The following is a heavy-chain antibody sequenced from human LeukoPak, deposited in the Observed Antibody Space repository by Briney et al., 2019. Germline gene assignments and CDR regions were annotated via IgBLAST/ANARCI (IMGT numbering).Heavy chain of an antibody. CDR2: TSYDGSNK. V-gene: IGHV3-30*18. CDR3: AKAREYYGSGTYEY. Sequence: GGSLRLSCSASGFTFSTYGMHWARQAPGKGLEWVAVTSYDGSNKYYADSVEGRFTISRDNSKNTLYLQMNSLRAEDTAVYYCAKAREYYGSGTYEYWGQGTLVTVSS. CDR1: GFTFSTYG. J-gene: IGHJ4*02. D-gene: IGHD3-10*01.